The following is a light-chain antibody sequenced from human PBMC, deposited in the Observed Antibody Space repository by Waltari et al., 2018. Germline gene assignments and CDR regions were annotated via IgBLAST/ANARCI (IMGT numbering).Light chain of an antibody. CDR1: QSLLLSSTNKNY. Sequence: DIVLTQSPDSLAVSLGERATINCRSSQSLLLSSTNKNYLAWYQQKPGQPPRLLMYWASTRESGVPDRFSGSGSGTDFTLTISSLQAEDVAVYFCQQNYDALRTFGHGTKVEIK. V-gene: IGKV4-1*01. CDR2: WAS. CDR3: QQNYDALRT. J-gene: IGKJ1*01.